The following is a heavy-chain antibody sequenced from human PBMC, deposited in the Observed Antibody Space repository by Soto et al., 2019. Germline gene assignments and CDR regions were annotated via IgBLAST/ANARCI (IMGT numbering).Heavy chain of an antibody. V-gene: IGHV3-23*01. J-gene: IGHJ4*02. D-gene: IGHD2-2*01. CDR1: GFTFYNYA. CDR3: AKLGSSSWSPHYYFDY. Sequence: EVQVLESGGGLVQPGGSLRLSCAASGFTFYNYAMGWVRQAPGKGLEWVSAITGSGSDTYYVDSVKGRFTISRDNSENKLYLQMNSLRAEDTAIYYCAKLGSSSWSPHYYFDYWGQGPLVTVSS. CDR2: ITGSGSDT.